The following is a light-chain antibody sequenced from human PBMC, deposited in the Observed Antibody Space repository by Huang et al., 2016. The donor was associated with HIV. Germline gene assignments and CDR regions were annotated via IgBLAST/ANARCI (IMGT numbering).Light chain of an antibody. CDR2: GAS. CDR3: QQSFGIPRT. J-gene: IGKJ2*01. CDR1: QSISKY. V-gene: IGKV1-39*01. Sequence: DIQMTQSPSSLSASVGDRVIITCRASQSISKYLNWYQQMPGKAPKLLIYGASSLQGGVSSRFSGSGSGTDFTLTIRSLQPEDAATYYCQQSFGIPRTFGQGTLLEI.